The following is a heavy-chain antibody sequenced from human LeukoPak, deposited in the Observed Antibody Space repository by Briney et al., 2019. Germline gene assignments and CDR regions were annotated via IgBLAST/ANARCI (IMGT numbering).Heavy chain of an antibody. Sequence: GGSLRLSCAASGFTFSSYAMSWVRQAPGKGLEWVSALSPSGGTTYYVDSVKGRFTTSRDNSKNTLYLQMNSLKAEHTAIYYCAKREGTTRSYTSMDVWGKGTTVTVSS. V-gene: IGHV3-23*01. CDR2: LSPSGGTT. CDR3: AKREGTTRSYTSMDV. J-gene: IGHJ6*03. CDR1: GFTFSSYA. D-gene: IGHD1-7*01.